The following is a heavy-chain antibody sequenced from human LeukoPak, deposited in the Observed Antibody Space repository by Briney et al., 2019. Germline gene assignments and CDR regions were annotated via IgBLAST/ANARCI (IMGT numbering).Heavy chain of an antibody. CDR1: GFALSSHW. CDR2: IKPDGNEQ. J-gene: IGHJ4*02. CDR3: GRERVSAYDY. Sequence: GGSLRLSCAASGFALSSHWMTWVRQVPGKGPEWVASIKPDGNEQYYVDSVRGRFTISRDNSKDSLFLQMDSLRDDDTAVYYCGRERVSAYDYWGQGTLVTVSS. V-gene: IGHV3-7*01.